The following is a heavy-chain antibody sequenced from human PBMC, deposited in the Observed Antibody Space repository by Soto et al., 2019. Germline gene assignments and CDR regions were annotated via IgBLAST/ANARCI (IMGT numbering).Heavy chain of an antibody. CDR2: IYYSGST. Sequence: SLTCSVGDGSICRSRHYRDRNRQPPGKGLEWIGSIYYSGSTYYNPSLKSRVTISVDTSKNQFSLKLSSVTAADTAVYYCARHSRRGYSSSWYLSWFDPWGQGTLVPSPQ. J-gene: IGHJ5*02. CDR1: DGSICRSRHY. D-gene: IGHD6-13*01. CDR3: ARHSRRGYSSSWYLSWFDP. V-gene: IGHV4-39*01.